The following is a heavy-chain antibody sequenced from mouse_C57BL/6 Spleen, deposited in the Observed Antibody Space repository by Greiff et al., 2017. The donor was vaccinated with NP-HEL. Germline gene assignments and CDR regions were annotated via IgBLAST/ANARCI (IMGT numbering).Heavy chain of an antibody. CDR3: ARTSSYYARDY. CDR2: IDPSDSYT. CDR1: GYTFTSYW. Sequence: QVHVKQPGAELVMPGASVKLSCKASGYTFTSYWMHWVKQRPGQGLEWIGEIDPSDSYTNYNQKFKGKSTLTVDKSSSTAYMQLSSLTSEDSAVYYCARTSSYYARDYWGQGTSVTVSS. V-gene: IGHV1-69*01. J-gene: IGHJ4*01. D-gene: IGHD6-1*01.